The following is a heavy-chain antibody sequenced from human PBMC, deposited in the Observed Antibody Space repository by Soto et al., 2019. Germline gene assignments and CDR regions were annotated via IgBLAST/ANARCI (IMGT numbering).Heavy chain of an antibody. D-gene: IGHD3-3*01. Sequence: PGESLKISCAASGFTFSSYAMSWVRQAPGKGLEWVSAISGSGGSTYYADSVKGRFTISRDNSKNTLYLQMNSLRAEDTAVYYCATVRFLEWLLFDYWGQGTMVTVS. CDR3: ATVRFLEWLLFDY. J-gene: IGHJ4*02. CDR2: ISGSGGST. CDR1: GFTFSSYA. V-gene: IGHV3-23*01.